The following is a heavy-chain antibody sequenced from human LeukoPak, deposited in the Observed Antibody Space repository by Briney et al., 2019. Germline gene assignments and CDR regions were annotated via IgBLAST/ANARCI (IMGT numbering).Heavy chain of an antibody. Sequence: SETLSLTCSVSGGSISTYYWNWIRQPPGKGLEWIGYIYYSGSITYNPSLKSRATISVDTSKNQFSLKLSSVTAADTAVYYCARLPPGYYGPFDPWGQGTLVTVSS. J-gene: IGHJ5*02. D-gene: IGHD3-10*01. CDR3: ARLPPGYYGPFDP. CDR1: GGSISTYY. CDR2: IYYSGSI. V-gene: IGHV4-59*12.